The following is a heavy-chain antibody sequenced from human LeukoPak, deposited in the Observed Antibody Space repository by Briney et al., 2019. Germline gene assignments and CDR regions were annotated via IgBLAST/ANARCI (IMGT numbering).Heavy chain of an antibody. J-gene: IGHJ4*02. Sequence: GGSLRLSCAASGFTFSSYSMNWVRQAPGKGLEWVSYISSSSSTIYYADPVKGRFTISRDNAKNSLYLQMNSLRDEDTAAYYCARDPESGYSYGNFDYWGQGTLVTVSS. D-gene: IGHD5-18*01. V-gene: IGHV3-48*02. CDR3: ARDPESGYSYGNFDY. CDR1: GFTFSSYS. CDR2: ISSSSSTI.